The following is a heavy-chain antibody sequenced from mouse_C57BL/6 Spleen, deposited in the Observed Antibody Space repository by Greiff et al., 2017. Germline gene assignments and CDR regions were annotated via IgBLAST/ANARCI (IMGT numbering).Heavy chain of an antibody. V-gene: IGHV1-77*01. J-gene: IGHJ1*03. CDR2: IGPGRGST. CDR3: ARGEDSSSSDWYFDV. CDR1: GYTFTDYY. Sequence: QVHVQQSGAELVKPGASVKISCKASGYTFTDYYINWVKQRPGQGLEWIGKIGPGRGSTYYNEKFKGKATLTADKSSSTAYMQLSSLTCEESAVYFCARGEDSSSSDWYFDVWGTGTTVTVSS. D-gene: IGHD1-1*01.